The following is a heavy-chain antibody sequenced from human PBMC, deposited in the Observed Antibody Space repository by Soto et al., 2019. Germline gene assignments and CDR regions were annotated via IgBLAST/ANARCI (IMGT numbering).Heavy chain of an antibody. CDR1: GGSISSSSYY. J-gene: IGHJ4*02. CDR3: ARHGYYSGYDKSRYFDY. Sequence: PSETLSLTCTVSGGSISSSSYYWGWIRQPPGKGLEWIGSIYYSGSTYYNPSLKSRVTISVDTSKNQFSLKLSSVTAADTAVYYCARHGYYSGYDKSRYFDYWGQGTLVTVSS. CDR2: IYYSGST. V-gene: IGHV4-39*01. D-gene: IGHD5-12*01.